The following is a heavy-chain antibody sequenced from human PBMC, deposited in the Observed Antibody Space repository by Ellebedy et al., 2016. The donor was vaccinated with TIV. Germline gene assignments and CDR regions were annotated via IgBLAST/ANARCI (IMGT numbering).Heavy chain of an antibody. CDR1: GFTVSRNY. CDR2: IYSSGST. J-gene: IGHJ6*02. Sequence: PGGSLRLSCAASGFTVSRNYMSWVRQAPGKGLEWVAVIYSSGSTYYADSVKGRFSISRDISKNTFSLQMNSLRAEDTAVYYCARGFCSGGSCFYYQGMDVWGHGTTVTVSS. D-gene: IGHD2-15*01. V-gene: IGHV3-66*01. CDR3: ARGFCSGGSCFYYQGMDV.